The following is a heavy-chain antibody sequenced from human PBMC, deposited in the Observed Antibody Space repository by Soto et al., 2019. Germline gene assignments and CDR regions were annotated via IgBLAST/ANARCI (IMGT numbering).Heavy chain of an antibody. CDR3: ARGGVVVPAAISSPWFDP. J-gene: IGHJ5*02. V-gene: IGHV1-8*01. CDR2: MNPNSGTT. CDR1: GYTFTSYD. D-gene: IGHD2-2*01. Sequence: QVQLVQSGAEVKKPGASVKVSCKASGYTFTSYDLNWVRQATGQGLEWMGWMNPNSGTTGYAQKFQGRVTMTRNTSISTAYMELSSLRSEDTAVYYGARGGVVVPAAISSPWFDPWGQGTLVTVSS.